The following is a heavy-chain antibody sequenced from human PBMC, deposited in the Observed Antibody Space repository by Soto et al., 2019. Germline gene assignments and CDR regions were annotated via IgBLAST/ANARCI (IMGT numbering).Heavy chain of an antibody. J-gene: IGHJ6*02. CDR3: ARGAYYDILTDYFAHHYFFYYVMDV. D-gene: IGHD3-9*01. V-gene: IGHV1-2*02. CDR2: INPNSGGT. Sequence: GASVKVSCKASGYTFTGYYMHWVRQAPGQGLEWMGWINPNSGGTNYAQKFQGRVTMTRDTSISTAYMELSRLRSDDTAVYYCARGAYYDILTDYFAHHYFFYYVMDVWTQGTRLTVYS. CDR1: GYTFTGYY.